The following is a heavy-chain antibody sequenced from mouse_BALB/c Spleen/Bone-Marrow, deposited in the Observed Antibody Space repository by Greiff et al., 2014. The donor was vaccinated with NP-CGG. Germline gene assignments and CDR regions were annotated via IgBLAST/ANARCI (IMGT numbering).Heavy chain of an antibody. Sequence: QVQLQQSGAELVRPGTSVKVSCKGSGYAFTNYLIDWVKQRPGQGLEWIGVINSGSGGTKYNEKFKGKATLTADKSSSTAYMQLSSLTSDDSAVYFCARAITDAMDYWGQGTSVTVSS. CDR2: INSGSGGT. V-gene: IGHV1-54*01. D-gene: IGHD2-4*01. CDR3: ARAITDAMDY. CDR1: GYAFTNYL. J-gene: IGHJ4*01.